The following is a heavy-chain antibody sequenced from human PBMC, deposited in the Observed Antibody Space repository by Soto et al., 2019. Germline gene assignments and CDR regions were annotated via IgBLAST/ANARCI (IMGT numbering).Heavy chain of an antibody. CDR3: ARGTLAYDILTGYYSRNYYYYMDV. CDR1: GGSFSGYY. CDR2: INHSGST. V-gene: IGHV4-34*01. D-gene: IGHD3-9*01. J-gene: IGHJ6*03. Sequence: PSETLSLTCAVYGGSFSGYYWSWIRQPPGKGLEWIGEINHSGSTNYNPSLKSRVTISVDTSKNQFSLKLSSVTAADTAVYYCARGTLAYDILTGYYSRNYYYYMDVWDKGTTVTVSS.